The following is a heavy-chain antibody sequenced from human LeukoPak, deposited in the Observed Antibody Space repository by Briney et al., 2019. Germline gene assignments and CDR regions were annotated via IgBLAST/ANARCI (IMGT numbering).Heavy chain of an antibody. CDR1: GFTFDDYA. V-gene: IGHV3-43*02. D-gene: IGHD3-22*01. Sequence: GGSRRLSCAASGFTFDDYAMHWVRQAPGKGLEWVSLISGDGGSTYYADSVKGRFTISRDNSKNSLYLQMNSLRTEDTALYYCAKDPYYYDSSGYLDYWGQGTLVTVSS. J-gene: IGHJ4*02. CDR3: AKDPYYYDSSGYLDY. CDR2: ISGDGGST.